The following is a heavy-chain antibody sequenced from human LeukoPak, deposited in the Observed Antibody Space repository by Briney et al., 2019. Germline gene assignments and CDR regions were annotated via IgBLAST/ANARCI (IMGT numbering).Heavy chain of an antibody. D-gene: IGHD6-13*01. CDR2: IIPIFGTA. V-gene: IGHV1-69*05. J-gene: IGHJ4*02. CDR1: GGTFSSYA. Sequence: VASVKVSGKASGGTFSSYAISWVRQAPGQGLEWMGGIIPIFGTANYAQKFQGRVTITTDESTSTAYMELSSLRSEDTAVYYCARVGSSSWSNGYDYWGQGTLVTVSS. CDR3: ARVGSSSWSNGYDY.